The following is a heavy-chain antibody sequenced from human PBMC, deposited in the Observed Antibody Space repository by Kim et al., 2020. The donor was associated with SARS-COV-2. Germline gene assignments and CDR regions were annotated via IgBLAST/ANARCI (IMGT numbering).Heavy chain of an antibody. CDR2: IYSGGST. CDR3: ASVMRVRGVIPYYYYGMDV. V-gene: IGHV3-53*01. J-gene: IGHJ6*02. D-gene: IGHD3-10*01. CDR1: GFTVSSNY. Sequence: GSLRLSCAASGFTVSSNYMSWVRQAPGKGLEWVSVIYSGGSTYYADSVKGRFTISRDNSKNTLYLQMNSLRAEDTAVYYCASVMRVRGVIPYYYYGMDVWGQGTTVTVSS.